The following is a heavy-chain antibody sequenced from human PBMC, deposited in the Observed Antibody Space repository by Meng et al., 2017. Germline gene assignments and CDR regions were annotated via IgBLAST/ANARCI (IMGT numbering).Heavy chain of an antibody. J-gene: IGHJ3*02. CDR2: INPNSGGT. CDR3: ASRWYYYDSSGYSEHDAFDI. D-gene: IGHD3-22*01. V-gene: IGHV1-2*06. CDR1: GYTFTGYY. Sequence: ASVKVSCKASGYTFTGYYMHWVRQAPGQGLEWRGRINPNSGGTNYAQKFQGRVTMTRDTSISTAYMELSRLRYDDTAVYYCASRWYYYDSSGYSEHDAFDIWGQGTMVTVSS.